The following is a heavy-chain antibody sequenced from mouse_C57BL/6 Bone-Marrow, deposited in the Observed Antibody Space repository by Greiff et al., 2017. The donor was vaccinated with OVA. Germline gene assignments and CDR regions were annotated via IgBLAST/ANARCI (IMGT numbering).Heavy chain of an antibody. Sequence: EVNVVESGGGLVKPGGSLKLSCAASGFTFSSYAMSWVRQTPEKRLEWVATISDGGSYTYYPDNVKGRFTISRDNAKNNLYLQMSHLKSEDTAMYYCARDARDGYWYFDGWGTGTTVTVSS. V-gene: IGHV5-4*01. D-gene: IGHD3-3*01. CDR2: ISDGGSYT. CDR3: ARDARDGYWYFDG. CDR1: GFTFSSYA. J-gene: IGHJ1*03.